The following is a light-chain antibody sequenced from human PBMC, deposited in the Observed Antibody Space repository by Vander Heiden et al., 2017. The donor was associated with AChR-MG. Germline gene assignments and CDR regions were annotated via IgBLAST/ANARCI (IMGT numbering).Light chain of an antibody. V-gene: IGKV1-39*01. Sequence: DIEWTQSPSFPSASVGDRVTSTGRAGQSINSLLNWYQHKPGKAPNLLISEATTLQSGVPSRFSGRGSGTEFTLTISRLQPKAVATNYCQQRANTSFTFGHGTTVDI. CDR2: EAT. CDR1: QSINSL. J-gene: IGKJ3*01. CDR3: QQRANTSFT.